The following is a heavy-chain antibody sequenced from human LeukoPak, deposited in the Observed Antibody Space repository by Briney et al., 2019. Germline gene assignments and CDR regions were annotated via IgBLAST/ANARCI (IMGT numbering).Heavy chain of an antibody. CDR3: ARVPAPNNFYYYYGMDV. J-gene: IGHJ6*02. D-gene: IGHD2-2*01. V-gene: IGHV5-51*01. CDR2: IYPGDSDT. Sequence: RGESLKISCKGSGNSFTSYWIGWVRQMPGKGLEWMGIIYPGDSDTRYSPSFQGQVTISADKSISTAYLQWSSLKASDTAMYYCARVPAPNNFYYYYGMDVWGQGTTVTVSS. CDR1: GNSFTSYW.